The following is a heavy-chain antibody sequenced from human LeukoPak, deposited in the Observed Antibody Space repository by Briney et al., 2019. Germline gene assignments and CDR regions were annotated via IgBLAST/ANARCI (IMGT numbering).Heavy chain of an antibody. D-gene: IGHD3-10*02. CDR3: AELGITMIGGV. CDR2: IKQDGSEK. V-gene: IGHV3-7*01. CDR1: GFTFSGYW. Sequence: GGSLRLSCAASGFTFSGYWMSWVRQAPGKGLEWVANIKQDGSEKYYVDSVKGRFTISRDNAKNSLYLQMNSLRAEDTAVYYCAELGITMIGGVWGKGTTVTISS. J-gene: IGHJ6*04.